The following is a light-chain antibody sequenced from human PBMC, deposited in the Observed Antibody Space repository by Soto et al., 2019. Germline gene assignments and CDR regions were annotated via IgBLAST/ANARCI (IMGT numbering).Light chain of an antibody. CDR3: SSYTRSNTVV. V-gene: IGLV2-14*01. CDR2: EVS. CDR1: SSHVGGYNY. J-gene: IGLJ2*01. Sequence: QSALTQPASVSGSPGQSITISCTGTSSHVGGYNYVSWYQHHPGKAPKLMIYEVSNRPSGISNRFSGSKSGNTASLTISGLQAEDEADYSCSSYTRSNTVVFGGGTTLTVL.